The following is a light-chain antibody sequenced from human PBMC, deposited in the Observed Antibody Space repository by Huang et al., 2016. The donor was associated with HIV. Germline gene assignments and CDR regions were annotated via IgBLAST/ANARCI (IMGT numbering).Light chain of an antibody. CDR1: QSLLHTNGKTY. CDR2: EGS. J-gene: IGKJ5*01. CDR3: MQGIYLPLT. V-gene: IGKV2-29*02. Sequence: DIVMTQTPLSLSVTPGQPASISCKSSQSLLHTNGKTYLYWYLQKPGQSPQLLIYEGSSRLSGVPDRFSGSGSGTDFTLKISRVEAEDVGVYYCMQGIYLPLTFGQGTRLEMK.